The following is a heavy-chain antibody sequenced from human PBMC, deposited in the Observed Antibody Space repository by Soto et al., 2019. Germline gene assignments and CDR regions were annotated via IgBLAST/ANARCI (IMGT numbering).Heavy chain of an antibody. V-gene: IGHV1-3*01. CDR2: INAGNGNT. D-gene: IGHD1-1*01. CDR1: GYTFTSYA. Sequence: QVQLVQSGAEVKKPGASVKVSCKASGYTFTSYAMYWVRQAPGQRLEWMGWINAGNGNTKYSQKFQGRVTITRDTSASTAYMELSSLRSEDTAVYYCAVLEDSEYQAFDIWGQGTMVTVSS. J-gene: IGHJ3*02. CDR3: AVLEDSEYQAFDI.